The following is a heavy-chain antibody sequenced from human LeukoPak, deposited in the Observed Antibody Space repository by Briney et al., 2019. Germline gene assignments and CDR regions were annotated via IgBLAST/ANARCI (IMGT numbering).Heavy chain of an antibody. V-gene: IGHV1-18*01. CDR2: ISAYNGNI. CDR3: ARDQDYGDLTLQPQFDY. J-gene: IGHJ4*02. Sequence: GASVKLSCKASGYTFTSYGISWWRQSPRQRLEWRGGISAYNGNINYAQKLQGRVTMNTDTSTSTAYMELRSLRSDDTAVYYCARDQDYGDLTLQPQFDYWGQGTLVTVSS. CDR1: GYTFTSYG. D-gene: IGHD4-17*01.